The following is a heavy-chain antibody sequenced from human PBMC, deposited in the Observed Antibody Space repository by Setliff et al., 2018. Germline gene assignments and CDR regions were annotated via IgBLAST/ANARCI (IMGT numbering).Heavy chain of an antibody. CDR1: GDTFSTYS. CDR2: IIPLLETA. CDR3: ARRPIALAGYRKGAFDI. V-gene: IGHV1-69*05. Sequence: ASVKVSCKASGDTFSTYSLSWVRQAPGQGLEWMGGIIPLLETAKYAQKFRGRVTMTTDISTSTVYMELRTLRSDDTAVYYCARRPIALAGYRKGAFDIWGQGTMVTVSS. D-gene: IGHD6-19*01. J-gene: IGHJ3*02.